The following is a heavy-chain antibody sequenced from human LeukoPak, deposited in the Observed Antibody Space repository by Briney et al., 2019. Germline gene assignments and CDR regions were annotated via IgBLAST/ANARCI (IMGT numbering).Heavy chain of an antibody. V-gene: IGHV3-23*01. D-gene: IGHD3-10*01. CDR2: ISGSGGST. CDR3: AKDAIWFGELYSYYFDY. J-gene: IGHJ4*02. CDR1: GFTFSSYA. Sequence: PGGSLRLSCAASGFTFSSYAMSWVRQAPGKGLEWVSAISGSGGSTYYADSVKGRFTISRDNPKNTLYLQMNSLRAEDTAVYYCAKDAIWFGELYSYYFDYWGQGTLVTVSS.